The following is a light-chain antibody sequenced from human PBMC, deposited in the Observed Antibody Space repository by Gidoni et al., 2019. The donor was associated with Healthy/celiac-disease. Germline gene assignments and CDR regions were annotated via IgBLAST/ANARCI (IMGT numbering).Light chain of an antibody. CDR2: DAS. V-gene: IGKV3-11*01. Sequence: EIVFTQSPATLSLSPGERATLSCMASQSVSSYVAWYQQKPGQAPRLLIYDASNRATGIPARFSGSGSGTDFTLTISSLEPEDFAVYYCQQRSNWPRTFGQGTKVEIK. CDR3: QQRSNWPRT. J-gene: IGKJ1*01. CDR1: QSVSSY.